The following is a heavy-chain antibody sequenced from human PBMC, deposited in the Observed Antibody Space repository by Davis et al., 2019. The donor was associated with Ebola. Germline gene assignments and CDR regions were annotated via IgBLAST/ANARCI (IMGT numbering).Heavy chain of an antibody. CDR1: GYTFTSYY. D-gene: IGHD4-11*01. V-gene: IGHV1-46*01. J-gene: IGHJ6*03. Sequence: ASVKVSCKASGYTFTSYYMHWVRQAPGQGLEWMGIINPSGGSTSYAQKFQGRVTITRDTSTSTVYMEARRLRSDDTAVYYCARGDYSNYSVDYYYYYMDVWGKGTTVTVSS. CDR3: ARGDYSNYSVDYYYYYMDV. CDR2: INPSGGST.